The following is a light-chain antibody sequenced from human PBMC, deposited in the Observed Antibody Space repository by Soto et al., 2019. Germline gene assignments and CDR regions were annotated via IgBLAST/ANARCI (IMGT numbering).Light chain of an antibody. CDR1: GSDVGRYDY. Sequence: QSALTQPRSVSGSPGQSVTISCTGTGSDVGRYDYVSWYQQYPGKAPTIIIHDVNKWPSGVPDRFSGSKSGNTASLTISGLLPEDEADYYCCSYAGTFTWVFGTGTKLTVL. V-gene: IGLV2-11*01. CDR3: CSYAGTFTWV. J-gene: IGLJ1*01. CDR2: DVN.